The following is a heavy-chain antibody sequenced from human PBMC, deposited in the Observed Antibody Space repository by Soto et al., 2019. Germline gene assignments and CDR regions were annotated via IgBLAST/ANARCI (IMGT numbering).Heavy chain of an antibody. Sequence: SVKVSCKASGGTFSSYAISWVRQAPGQGLEWMGGIIPIFGTANYAQKFQGRVTITADKSTSTAYMELSSLRSEDTAVYYCARDPITIFGAYYYYGVDVWGQGTTVTVSS. V-gene: IGHV1-69*06. J-gene: IGHJ6*02. CDR3: ARDPITIFGAYYYYGVDV. CDR1: GGTFSSYA. CDR2: IIPIFGTA. D-gene: IGHD3-3*01.